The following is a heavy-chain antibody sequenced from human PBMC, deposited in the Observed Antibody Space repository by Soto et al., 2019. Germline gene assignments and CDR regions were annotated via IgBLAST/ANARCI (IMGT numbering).Heavy chain of an antibody. Sequence: SETLSLTCTVSGGSISSYYWSWIRQPPGKGLEWIGYIYYSGSTNYNPSLKSRVTISVDTSKNQFSLKLISVTAADTAVYYCARATFYDFWSGYLHPPYYYYYGMDVWGQGTTVTVSS. CDR1: GGSISSYY. J-gene: IGHJ6*02. D-gene: IGHD3-3*01. CDR3: ARATFYDFWSGYLHPPYYYYYGMDV. CDR2: IYYSGST. V-gene: IGHV4-59*01.